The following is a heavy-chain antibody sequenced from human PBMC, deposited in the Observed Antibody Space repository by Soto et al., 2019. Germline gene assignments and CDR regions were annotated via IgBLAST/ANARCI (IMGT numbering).Heavy chain of an antibody. V-gene: IGHV1-8*01. CDR2: MNPNSGNT. Sequence: VASVKVSCKASGYTFTSYDINWVRQATGQGLEWMGWMNPNSGNTGYAQKFQGRVTMTRNTSISTAYMELSSLRSEDTAVYYCARMGSPGYYYYYYMDVWGKGTTVTVSS. J-gene: IGHJ6*03. CDR1: GYTFTSYD. CDR3: ARMGSPGYYYYYYMDV. D-gene: IGHD6-13*01.